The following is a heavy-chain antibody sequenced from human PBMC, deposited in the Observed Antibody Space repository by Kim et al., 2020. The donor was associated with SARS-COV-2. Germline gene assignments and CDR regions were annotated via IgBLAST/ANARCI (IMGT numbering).Heavy chain of an antibody. CDR2: INHSGST. J-gene: IGHJ4*02. CDR1: GGSFSGYY. D-gene: IGHD6-13*01. CDR3: SRGRQQLGYFDY. V-gene: IGHV4-34*01. Sequence: SETLSLTCAVYGGSFSGYYWSWIRQPPGKGLEWIGEINHSGSTNYNPSLKSRVTISVDTSKNQFSLKLSSVTAADTAVYYCSRGRQQLGYFDYWGQGTLV.